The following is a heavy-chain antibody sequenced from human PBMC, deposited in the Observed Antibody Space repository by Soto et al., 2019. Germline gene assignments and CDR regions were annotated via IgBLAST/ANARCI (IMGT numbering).Heavy chain of an antibody. CDR1: GYSFTSYW. CDR2: IYPGDSDT. V-gene: IGHV5-51*01. D-gene: IGHD5-18*01. Sequence: PVESLKISCNGSGYSFTSYWIGWVRQMPGKGLEWMGIIYPGDSDTRYSPSFQGQVTISADKSISTAYLQWSSLKASDTAMYYCARLTAPRPYYFDYWGQGTLVTVSS. CDR3: ARLTAPRPYYFDY. J-gene: IGHJ4*02.